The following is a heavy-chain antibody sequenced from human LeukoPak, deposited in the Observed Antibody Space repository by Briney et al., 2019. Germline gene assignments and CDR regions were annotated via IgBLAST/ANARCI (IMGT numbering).Heavy chain of an antibody. J-gene: IGHJ4*02. CDR1: GYTFTSYD. V-gene: IGHV1-8*01. CDR3: ARGPITMIVVVKGYYFDY. CDR2: INPNSGNT. D-gene: IGHD3-22*01. Sequence: ASVKVSCKASGYTFTSYDINWVRQATGQGLEWMGWINPNSGNTGYAQKFQGRVTMTRNTSISTAYMELSSLRSEDTAVYYCARGPITMIVVVKGYYFDYWGQGTLVTVSS.